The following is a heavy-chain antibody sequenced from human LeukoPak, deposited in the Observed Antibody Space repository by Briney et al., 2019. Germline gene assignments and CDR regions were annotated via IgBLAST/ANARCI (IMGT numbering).Heavy chain of an antibody. D-gene: IGHD6-6*01. V-gene: IGHV4-34*01. Sequence: SETLSLTCAVYGGSFSGYYWSWIRQPPGKGLEWMGEINHSGSTNYNPPLKSRVTISVDTSKNQFSLKLSSVAAAYTAVYYCARASSSTLAFDIWGQGTMVTVSS. CDR1: GGSFSGYY. CDR3: ARASSSTLAFDI. CDR2: INHSGST. J-gene: IGHJ3*02.